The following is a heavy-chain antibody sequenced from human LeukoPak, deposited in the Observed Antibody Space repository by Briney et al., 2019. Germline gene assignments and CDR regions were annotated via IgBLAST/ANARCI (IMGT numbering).Heavy chain of an antibody. CDR3: ARDLGVVAYYYYYGMDV. Sequence: GASVKVSCKASGYTFTGYYMHWVRQAPGQGLEWMGWISPNSGGTNYAQKFQGRVTMTRDTSISTAYMELSRLRSDDTAVYYCARDLGVVAYYYYYGMDVWGQGTTVTVSS. CDR1: GYTFTGYY. D-gene: IGHD3-3*01. J-gene: IGHJ6*02. CDR2: ISPNSGGT. V-gene: IGHV1-2*02.